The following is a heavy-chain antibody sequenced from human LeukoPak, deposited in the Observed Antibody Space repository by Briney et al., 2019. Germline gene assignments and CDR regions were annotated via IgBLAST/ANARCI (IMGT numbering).Heavy chain of an antibody. J-gene: IGHJ4*02. Sequence: SETLSLTCAVYGGSFSGYYWSWIRQPPGKGPEWIGEINHSGSTNYNPSLKSRVTISVDTSKNQFSLKLSSVTAANTAVYYCARGPPITIFGVVIPHYFDYWGQGTLVTVSS. V-gene: IGHV4-34*01. CDR3: ARGPPITIFGVVIPHYFDY. D-gene: IGHD3-3*01. CDR1: GGSFSGYY. CDR2: INHSGST.